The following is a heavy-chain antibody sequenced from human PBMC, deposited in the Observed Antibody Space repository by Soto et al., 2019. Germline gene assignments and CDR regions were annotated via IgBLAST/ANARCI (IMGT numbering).Heavy chain of an antibody. CDR1: GYTFTGYY. CDR2: INPNSGGT. D-gene: IGHD2-15*01. CDR3: ARGGDIVVVVAAWFDP. V-gene: IGHV1-2*02. Sequence: SCKASGYTFTGYYMHWVRQAPGQGLEWMGWINPNSGGTNYAQKFQGRVTMTRDTSISTAYMELSRLRSDDTAVYYCARGGDIVVVVAAWFDPWGQGTLVTVSS. J-gene: IGHJ5*02.